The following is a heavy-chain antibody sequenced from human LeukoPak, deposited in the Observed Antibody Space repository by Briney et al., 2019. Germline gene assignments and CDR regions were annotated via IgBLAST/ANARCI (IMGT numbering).Heavy chain of an antibody. D-gene: IGHD3-9*01. CDR3: ARDDILTGYYLDY. CDR1: GFTFSIYS. J-gene: IGHJ4*02. V-gene: IGHV3-21*01. CDR2: ISSSSSYI. Sequence: GGSLRLSCAASGFTFSIYSMNWVRQAPGKGREWVSSISSSSSYIYYADSVKGRFTISRDNAKNSLYLQMNSLRAEDTAVYYCARDDILTGYYLDYWGQGTLVTVS.